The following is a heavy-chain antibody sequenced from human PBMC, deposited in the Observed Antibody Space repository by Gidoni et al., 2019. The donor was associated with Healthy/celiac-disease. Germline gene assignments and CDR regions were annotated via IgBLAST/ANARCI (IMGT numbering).Heavy chain of an antibody. CDR2: IYYSGST. J-gene: IGHJ6*02. CDR3: ARVHRVYGMDV. V-gene: IGHV4-59*01. Sequence: QVQLQESGPGLVKPSETLSLTCTVSGGSISRYYWTWIRQPPGKGLAWIGYIYYSGSTNYNPSLKSRVTISVDTSKNQFSLKLSSVTAADTAVYYCARVHRVYGMDVWGQGTTVTVSS. CDR1: GGSISRYY.